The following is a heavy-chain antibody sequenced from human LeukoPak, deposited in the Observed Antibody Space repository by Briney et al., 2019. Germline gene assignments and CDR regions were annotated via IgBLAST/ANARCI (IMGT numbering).Heavy chain of an antibody. CDR1: GFTFSTSA. CDR2: ISGSGDST. J-gene: IGHJ4*02. V-gene: IGHV3-23*01. CDR3: APGYDSSGYYFY. Sequence: GGSLRLSCAASGFTFSTSAMSWVRQAPGKGLGWVSGISGSGDSTYYVDSVKGQFTISRDNSKSTLYLQMNSLRAEDTAVYYCAPGYDSSGYYFYWGQGTLVTVSS. D-gene: IGHD3-22*01.